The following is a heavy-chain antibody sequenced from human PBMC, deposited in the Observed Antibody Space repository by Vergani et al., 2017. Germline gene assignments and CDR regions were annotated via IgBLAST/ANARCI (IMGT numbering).Heavy chain of an antibody. V-gene: IGHV3-23*04. CDR3: ASEGGLAMGY. J-gene: IGHJ4*02. D-gene: IGHD6-19*01. Sequence: EVQVVESGGGLVQPGGSLRLSCAASGFIFSDHYMDWVRQAPGKGLEWVSSVSGSSATPYYADSVKGRFIISRDNSKNTLHLQMNSLRADDTAVYYCASEGGLAMGYWGQGTLVTVSS. CDR1: GFIFSDHY. CDR2: SGSSATP.